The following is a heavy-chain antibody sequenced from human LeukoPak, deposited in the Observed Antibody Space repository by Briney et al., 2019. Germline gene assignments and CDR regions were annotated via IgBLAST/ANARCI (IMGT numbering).Heavy chain of an antibody. D-gene: IGHD4-11*01. CDR2: ISSSSSYI. J-gene: IGHJ3*02. CDR1: GFTFSTYD. V-gene: IGHV3-21*01. CDR3: ARGYSNYGYAFGI. Sequence: SGGSLRLSCAASGFTFSTYDIHWVRQAPGKGLEWVSSISSSSSYIYYADSVKGRFTISRDNAKNSLYLQMNSLRAEDTAVYYCARGYSNYGYAFGIWGQGTMVTVSS.